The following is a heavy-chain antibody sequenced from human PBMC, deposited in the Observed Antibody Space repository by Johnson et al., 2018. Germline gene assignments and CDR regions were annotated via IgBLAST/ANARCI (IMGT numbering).Heavy chain of an antibody. J-gene: IGHJ4*02. CDR1: GFSFDDYG. D-gene: IGHD3-10*01. Sequence: VQLVESGGRAVRPGGSLRLSCAASGFSFDDYGMSWVRRAPGKGLEWVSGINWQGVSTTYADSVRGRFTISRDNAENSLYLQMNRLRAEDTAFYYCARGGHYTPFDFWGQGTLVTVSS. V-gene: IGHV3-20*04. CDR3: ARGGHYTPFDF. CDR2: INWQGVST.